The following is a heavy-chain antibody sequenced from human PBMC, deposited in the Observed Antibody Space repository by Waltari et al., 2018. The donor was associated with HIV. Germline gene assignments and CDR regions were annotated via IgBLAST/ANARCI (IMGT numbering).Heavy chain of an antibody. CDR1: GYTFTSYA. CDR3: ARVLGPPPGIAVAGNFDY. V-gene: IGHV7-4-1*02. Sequence: QVQLVQSGSELKKPGASVKVSCKASGYTFTSYAMNWVRQAPGQGLEWMGWINTNTGTPPYAQGFTGRFLFSLDTSVSTAYLQISSLKADDTAVYSCARVLGPPPGIAVAGNFDYWGQGTLVTVSS. J-gene: IGHJ4*02. CDR2: INTNTGTP. D-gene: IGHD6-19*01.